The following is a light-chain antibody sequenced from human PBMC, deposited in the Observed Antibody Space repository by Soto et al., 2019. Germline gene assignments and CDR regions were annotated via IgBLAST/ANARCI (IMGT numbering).Light chain of an antibody. CDR3: SSPRSSSFYV. J-gene: IGLJ1*01. CDR1: SSDIGSYNY. V-gene: IGLV2-14*03. CDR2: DVT. Sequence: QSVLTQPASVSGSPGQSITISCTGTSSDIGSYNYVSWYQQHPGQAPKLMIYDVTNRPSGVSNRFSGSKSGNTASLTISGLQAEDEADYYCSSPRSSSFYVFGPVTKVTVL.